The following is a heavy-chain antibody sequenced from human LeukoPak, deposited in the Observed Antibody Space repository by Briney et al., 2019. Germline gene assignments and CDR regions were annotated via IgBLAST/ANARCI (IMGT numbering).Heavy chain of an antibody. J-gene: IGHJ4*02. CDR2: INYSGST. V-gene: IGHV4-59*01. Sequence: PSETLSLTCTVSGGSISRDYWSWIRQPPGKGLEWIAYINYSGSTKYNPSLKTRATISVDTSKNQFSLKLSSVTAADTAVYYCARMGSMDILTGYRPFDYWGQGTLVTVSS. CDR1: GGSISRDY. D-gene: IGHD3-9*01. CDR3: ARMGSMDILTGYRPFDY.